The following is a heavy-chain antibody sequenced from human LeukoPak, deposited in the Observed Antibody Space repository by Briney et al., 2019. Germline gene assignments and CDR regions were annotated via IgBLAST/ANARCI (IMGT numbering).Heavy chain of an antibody. Sequence: PSETLSLTCTVSGGSISSYYWSWIRQPPGKGLEWIGYIYYSGSTNYNPSLKSRVTISVDTSKNQFSLKLSSVTAADTAVYYCARGSRSLGMPFIDYWGQGTLVTVSS. CDR1: GGSISSYY. D-gene: IGHD7-27*01. J-gene: IGHJ4*02. V-gene: IGHV4-59*01. CDR2: IYYSGST. CDR3: ARGSRSLGMPFIDY.